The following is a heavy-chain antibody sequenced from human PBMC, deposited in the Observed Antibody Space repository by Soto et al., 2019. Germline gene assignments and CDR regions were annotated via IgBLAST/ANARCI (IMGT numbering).Heavy chain of an antibody. CDR3: ARDPPKGYSYAGDAFDI. D-gene: IGHD5-18*01. J-gene: IGHJ3*02. CDR1: GGTFSSYA. V-gene: IGHV1-69*12. Sequence: QVQLVQSGAEVKKPGSSVKVSCKASGGTFSSYAISWVRQAPGQGLEWMGGIIPIFGTANYAQKFQGRVTITADDSSSTAYMELSSLRSEDTAGYYCARDPPKGYSYAGDAFDIWGQGTMVTVSS. CDR2: IIPIFGTA.